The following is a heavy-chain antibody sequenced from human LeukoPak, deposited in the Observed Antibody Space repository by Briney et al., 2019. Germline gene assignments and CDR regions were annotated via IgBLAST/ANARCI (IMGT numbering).Heavy chain of an antibody. CDR2: ISSSGSTM. CDR3: ARDLGYYDSSGFVLDY. Sequence: GGSLRLSCAASGFIFTSYEMNWVRQAPGKGLEWVSYISSSGSTMYYADSVKGRFTISRDNAKNSLYLQMNSLRAEDTAVYYCARDLGYYDSSGFVLDYWGQGTLVTVSS. CDR1: GFIFTSYE. V-gene: IGHV3-48*03. D-gene: IGHD3-22*01. J-gene: IGHJ4*02.